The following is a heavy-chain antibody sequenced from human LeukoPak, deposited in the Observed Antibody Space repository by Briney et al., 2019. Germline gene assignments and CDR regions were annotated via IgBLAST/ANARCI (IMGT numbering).Heavy chain of an antibody. V-gene: IGHV4-34*01. CDR3: ARLISSSWYHEVLLGRDY. Sequence: PSETLSLTCAVYGGSFSGYYWSWIRQPPGKGLEWIGEINHSGSTNYNPSLKSRVTISVDTSKNQFSLKLSSVTAADTAVYYCARLISSSWYHEVLLGRDYWGQGTLVTVSS. CDR2: INHSGST. J-gene: IGHJ4*02. CDR1: GGSFSGYY. D-gene: IGHD6-13*01.